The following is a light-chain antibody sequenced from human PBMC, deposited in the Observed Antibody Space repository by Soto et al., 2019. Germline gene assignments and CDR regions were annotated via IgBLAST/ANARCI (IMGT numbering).Light chain of an antibody. V-gene: IGKV3-20*01. Sequence: EIVLTQSPGTLSLSPGERATPSCRASQSVSSSQLAWYQQKPGQAPRLLISGASTTATGIPDRFSGGGSGTDFTLTISRLEPEDFAVYYCQQFGSSPEYTFGQGTKLEVK. CDR1: QSVSSSQ. CDR2: GAS. CDR3: QQFGSSPEYT. J-gene: IGKJ2*01.